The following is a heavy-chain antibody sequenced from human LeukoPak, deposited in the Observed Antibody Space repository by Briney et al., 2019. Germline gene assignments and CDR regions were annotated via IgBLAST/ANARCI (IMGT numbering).Heavy chain of an antibody. J-gene: IGHJ5*02. V-gene: IGHV3-21*01. Sequence: GGSLRLSCAASGFTFSDYYMNWVRQAPGKGLEWVSSISSSSSYIYYADSVKGRFTISRDNAKNSLYLQMNSLRAEDTAVYYCARDSRSSGIVVVVAATLNWFDPWGQGTLVTVSS. CDR1: GFTFSDYY. CDR3: ARDSRSSGIVVVVAATLNWFDP. CDR2: ISSSSSYI. D-gene: IGHD2-15*01.